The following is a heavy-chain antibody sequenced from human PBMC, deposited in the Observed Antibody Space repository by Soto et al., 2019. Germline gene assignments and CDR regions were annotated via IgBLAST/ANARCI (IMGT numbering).Heavy chain of an antibody. Sequence: GGSLRLSCAASGFTFSTYAMSWVRHAPGKGLEWISNIRGSNGRIDYADSVKGRFTISRDNSKNTLYLEMNSLRAEDTAVYYCAKDFGDPYAFDIWGQGAMVTVSS. CDR1: GFTFSTYA. CDR2: IRGSNGRI. J-gene: IGHJ3*02. CDR3: AKDFGDPYAFDI. D-gene: IGHD2-21*01. V-gene: IGHV3-23*01.